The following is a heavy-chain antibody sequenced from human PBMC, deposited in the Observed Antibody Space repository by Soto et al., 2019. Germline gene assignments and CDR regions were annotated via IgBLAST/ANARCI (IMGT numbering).Heavy chain of an antibody. Sequence: QVQLVQSGAEVKKLGASVKVSCKASGYTFTSYGISWGRQAPGQGLEWMGWISAYNGNTNYAQKLQGRVTMTTDTSTSTAYMKLRSLRYDDTAVYNGARLCWRGGSCCTISLVYFDYWGQGTLVTVSS. CDR1: GYTFTSYG. J-gene: IGHJ4*02. CDR3: ARLCWRGGSCCTISLVYFDY. V-gene: IGHV1-18*01. CDR2: ISAYNGNT. D-gene: IGHD2-15*01.